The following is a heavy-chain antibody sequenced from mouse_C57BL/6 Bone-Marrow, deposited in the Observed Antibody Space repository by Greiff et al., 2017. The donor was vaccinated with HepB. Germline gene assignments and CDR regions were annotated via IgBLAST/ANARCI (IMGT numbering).Heavy chain of an antibody. CDR1: GFTFSSYA. V-gene: IGHV5-4*01. CDR2: ISDGGSYT. Sequence: EVHLVESGGGLVKPGGSLKLSCAASGFTFSSYAMSWVRQTPEKRLEWVATISDGGSYTYYPDNVKGRFTISRDNAKNNLYLQMSHLKSEDTAMYYCAREYYGSSYEAWFAYWGQGTLVTVSA. J-gene: IGHJ3*01. D-gene: IGHD1-1*01. CDR3: AREYYGSSYEAWFAY.